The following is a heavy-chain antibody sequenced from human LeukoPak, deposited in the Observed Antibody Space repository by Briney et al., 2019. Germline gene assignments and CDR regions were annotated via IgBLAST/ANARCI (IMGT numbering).Heavy chain of an antibody. CDR3: ARVRWELPYYYYYGMDV. CDR2: IYSGGST. Sequence: GGPLRLSCAASGFTVSSNYMSWVRQAPGKGLEWVSVIYSGGSTYYADSVKGRFTISRDNSKNTLYLQMNSLRAEDTAVYYCARVRWELPYYYYYGMDVWGQGTTVTVSS. CDR1: GFTVSSNY. V-gene: IGHV3-53*01. D-gene: IGHD1-26*01. J-gene: IGHJ6*02.